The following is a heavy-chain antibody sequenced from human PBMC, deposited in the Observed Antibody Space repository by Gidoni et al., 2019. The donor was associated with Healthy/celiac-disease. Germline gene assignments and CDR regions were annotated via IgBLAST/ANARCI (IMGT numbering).Heavy chain of an antibody. CDR3: ANAGGTTVTPYERGWGPLYFDY. Sequence: EVQLVESGGGLVQPGGSLRLSCAAAGFTFRSSAMSWVRQAPWKGLEWVSAISGSGGSTYYADSVKGRFTISRDNSKNTLYLQMNSLRAEDTAVYYCANAGGTTVTPYERGWGPLYFDYWGQGTLVTVSS. CDR1: GFTFRSSA. J-gene: IGHJ4*02. V-gene: IGHV3-23*04. CDR2: ISGSGGST. D-gene: IGHD4-17*01.